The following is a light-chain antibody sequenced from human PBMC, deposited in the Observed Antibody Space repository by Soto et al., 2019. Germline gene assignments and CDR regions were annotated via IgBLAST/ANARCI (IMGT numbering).Light chain of an antibody. Sequence: DIQLTQSPSFLSASVGDRVTITCRASQGISSYLAWYQQKPGKAPKLLIYAASTLQSGVPSRFSGSGSGTEFTLTISSLQPEEFATYYCQQLNSYPSFGPGTKVDIK. CDR2: AAS. V-gene: IGKV1-9*01. CDR3: QQLNSYPS. J-gene: IGKJ3*01. CDR1: QGISSY.